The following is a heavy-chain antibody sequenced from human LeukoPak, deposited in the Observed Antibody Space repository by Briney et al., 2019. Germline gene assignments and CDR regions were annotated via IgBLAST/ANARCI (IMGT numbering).Heavy chain of an antibody. V-gene: IGHV1-46*01. J-gene: IGHJ5*02. CDR1: GYTFTSYY. CDR3: ARRGYSSSWSWFDP. CDR2: SDPSSDGT. Sequence: ASVKVSCKASGYTFTSYYMHWVRQAPGQGLEWMGISDPSSDGTTYAQKFQGRVTMTTDTSTSTAYMELRSLRSDDTAVYYCARRGYSSSWSWFDPWGQGTLDTVPS. D-gene: IGHD6-13*01.